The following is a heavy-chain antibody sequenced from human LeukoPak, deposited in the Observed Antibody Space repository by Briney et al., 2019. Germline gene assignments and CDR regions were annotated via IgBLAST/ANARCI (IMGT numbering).Heavy chain of an antibody. CDR1: GFTFTGYW. J-gene: IGHJ4*02. CDR3: ARGGYSFDY. V-gene: IGHV3-7*01. CDR2: LHPDGSER. D-gene: IGHD5-12*01. Sequence: GGSLRLSCAAAGFTFTGYWMTWVRQAPGKGLEWVARLHPDGSERNYVGSVEGRFTVSGDNAKSSLYLQMNSLRVEDTAVYHCARGGYSFDYRGQGTLVTASS.